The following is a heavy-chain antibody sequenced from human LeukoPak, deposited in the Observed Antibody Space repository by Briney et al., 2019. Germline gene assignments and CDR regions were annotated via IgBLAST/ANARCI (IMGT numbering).Heavy chain of an antibody. V-gene: IGHV3-23*01. Sequence: GGSLRLSCAATGFTFSSYAMSWVRQAPGKGLEWVSVIGGSDGRTYYADSVKGRFTISRDNSKNTLYLHMNILRAEDTAVYYCAKQGYTTSWLYFDSWGQGTLVTVSS. J-gene: IGHJ4*02. D-gene: IGHD2-2*01. CDR3: AKQGYTTSWLYFDS. CDR1: GFTFSSYA. CDR2: IGGSDGRT.